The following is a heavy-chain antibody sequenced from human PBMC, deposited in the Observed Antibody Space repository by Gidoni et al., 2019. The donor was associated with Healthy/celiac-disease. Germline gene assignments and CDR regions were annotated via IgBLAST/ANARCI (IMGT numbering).Heavy chain of an antibody. CDR3: ATGSRDGYNALRD. V-gene: IGHV4-34*01. J-gene: IGHJ4*02. Sequence: QPPGKGLEWIGEINHSGSTNYNPSLKSRVTISVDTSKNQFSLKLSSVTAADTAVYYCATGSRDGYNALRDWGQGTLVTVSS. CDR2: INHSGST. D-gene: IGHD5-12*01.